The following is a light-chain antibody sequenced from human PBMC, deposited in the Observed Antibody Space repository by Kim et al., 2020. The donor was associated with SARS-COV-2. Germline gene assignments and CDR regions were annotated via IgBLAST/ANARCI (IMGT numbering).Light chain of an antibody. J-gene: IGLJ3*02. CDR2: RNN. V-gene: IGLV10-54*01. CDR1: SNNVGNQG. CDR3: SAWDRSLSAWV. Sequence: RQTATLTCTENSNNVGNQGAAWLQQHQGHPPKLLSYRNNNRPSGISERLSASRSGSTASLTITGLQPEDEADYYCSAWDRSLSAWVFGGGTQLTVL.